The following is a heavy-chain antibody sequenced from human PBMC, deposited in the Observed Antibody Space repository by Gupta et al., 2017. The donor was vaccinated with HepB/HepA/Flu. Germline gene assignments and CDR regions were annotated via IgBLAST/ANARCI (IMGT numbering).Heavy chain of an antibody. J-gene: IGHJ3*02. D-gene: IGHD2-15*01. CDR3: AKVRYCSGGSCWSLRWLQLSTHAFDI. Sequence: EVQLLESGGGLVQPGGSLRLSCAASGFTFSSYAMSWVRQAPGKGLEWVSAISGSGGSTYYADSVKGRFTISRDNSKNTPYLQMNSLRAEDTAVYYCAKVRYCSGGSCWSLRWLQLSTHAFDIWGQGTMVTVSS. CDR1: GFTFSSYA. CDR2: ISGSGGST. V-gene: IGHV3-23*01.